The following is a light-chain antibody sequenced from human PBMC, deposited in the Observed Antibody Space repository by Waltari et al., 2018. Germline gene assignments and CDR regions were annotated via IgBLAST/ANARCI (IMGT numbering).Light chain of an antibody. V-gene: IGKV1-5*03. Sequence: DIQMTQSPATLSASVGDRVTITCQASQNINNWLAWYQQKPGKAPKLLIYKASTLESGVPSRFSGSGSGTEFTLTITSLQPDDFATYHCQQYNTYWLTFGG. J-gene: IGKJ4*01. CDR2: KAS. CDR3: QQYNTYWLT. CDR1: QNINNW.